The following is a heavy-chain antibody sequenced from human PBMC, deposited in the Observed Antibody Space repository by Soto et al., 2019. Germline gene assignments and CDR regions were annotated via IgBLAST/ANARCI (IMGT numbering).Heavy chain of an antibody. CDR3: AKDSGGYSYGPDYYYYGMDV. V-gene: IGHV3-23*01. Sequence: GGSLRLSCAASGFTFSSYAMSWVRQAPGKGLEWVSAISGSGGSTYYADSVKGRFTISRDNSKNTLYLQMNSLRAEDTAVYYCAKDSGGYSYGPDYYYYGMDVWGQGTTVTVSS. J-gene: IGHJ6*02. D-gene: IGHD5-18*01. CDR1: GFTFSSYA. CDR2: ISGSGGST.